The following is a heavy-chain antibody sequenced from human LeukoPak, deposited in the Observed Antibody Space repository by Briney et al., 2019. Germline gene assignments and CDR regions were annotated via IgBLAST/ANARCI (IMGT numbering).Heavy chain of an antibody. Sequence: GGSLRLSCAASGFTFDYYTMHWVRQAPGKGLEWVSLISWDGVVTHYADSVKGRFTISRDKSKNSLYLQMNSLRPEDTAFYYCAKNLSGGSYHGPFDDWGQGTLVTVSS. CDR2: ISWDGVVT. V-gene: IGHV3-43*01. J-gene: IGHJ4*02. CDR1: GFTFDYYT. D-gene: IGHD2-15*01. CDR3: AKNLSGGSYHGPFDD.